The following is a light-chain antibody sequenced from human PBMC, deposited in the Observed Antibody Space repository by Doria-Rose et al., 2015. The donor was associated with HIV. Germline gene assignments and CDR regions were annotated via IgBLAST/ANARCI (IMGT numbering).Light chain of an antibody. CDR3: QQYGTSRGT. Sequence: TQSPGTLSLSPGERATLSCRASQRVKSSYLAWYQQKPGHAPRLLIYDAATRATGIPDRFSGSGSGTDLTLAISRLEPEDVAVYYCQQYGTSRGTFGQGTRLEVK. J-gene: IGKJ5*01. CDR2: DAA. CDR1: QRVKSSY. V-gene: IGKV3-20*01.